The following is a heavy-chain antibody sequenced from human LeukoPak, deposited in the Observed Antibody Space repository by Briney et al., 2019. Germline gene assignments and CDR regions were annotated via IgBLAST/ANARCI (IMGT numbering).Heavy chain of an antibody. CDR1: GFTFSSYG. CDR3: ARAPGYQLLRFDY. CDR2: IWYDGSNK. J-gene: IGHJ4*02. V-gene: IGHV3-33*01. Sequence: GGSLRLSCAASGFTFSSYGMHWVRQAPGKGLEWVAVIWYDGSNKYYADSVKGRFTISRDNSKNTLYLQMNSLRAEDTAVYYCARAPGYQLLRFDYWGQGTLVTVSS. D-gene: IGHD2-2*01.